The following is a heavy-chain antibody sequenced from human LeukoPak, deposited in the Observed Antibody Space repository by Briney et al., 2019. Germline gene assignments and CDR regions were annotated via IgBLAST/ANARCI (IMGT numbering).Heavy chain of an antibody. CDR3: VTGESGYGMDV. CDR2: IHYTGKT. Sequence: GSLRLSCAASGFTFSSYWMSWVRQAPGKGLEWIGSIHYTGKTYYNPSLKSRVTISLDTSRNQFSLNLSYVTAADTAMYYCVTGESGYGMDVWGQGTTVTVSS. CDR1: GFTFSSYW. V-gene: IGHV4-39*07. D-gene: IGHD3-10*01. J-gene: IGHJ6*02.